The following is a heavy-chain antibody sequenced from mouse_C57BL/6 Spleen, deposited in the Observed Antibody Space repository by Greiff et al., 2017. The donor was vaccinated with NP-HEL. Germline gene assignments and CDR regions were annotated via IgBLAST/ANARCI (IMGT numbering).Heavy chain of an antibody. D-gene: IGHD2-4*01. Sequence: VQLQQPGAELVMPGASVKLSCKASGYTFTSYWMHWVKQRPGQGLEWIGEIDPSDSYTNYNQKFKGKSTLTVDKSSSTAYMQLSSLTSEDSAVYYCARSDYDSYYAMDYWGQGTSVTVSS. V-gene: IGHV1-69*01. CDR1: GYTFTSYW. J-gene: IGHJ4*01. CDR2: IDPSDSYT. CDR3: ARSDYDSYYAMDY.